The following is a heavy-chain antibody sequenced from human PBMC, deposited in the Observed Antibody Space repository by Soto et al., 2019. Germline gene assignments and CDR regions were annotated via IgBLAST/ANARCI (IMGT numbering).Heavy chain of an antibody. D-gene: IGHD3-22*01. CDR3: ARDREYYESSGLYFVY. CDR2: IYYGWNT. Sequence: SETLSLTCTDSGGSISEYYWSWIRRPPGKGLEWIGYIYYGWNTNYNPSLKSRVTISVDTSKNQFSLKLISVTAADTAVYYCARDREYYESSGLYFVYWGQGTLVTVSS. CDR1: GGSISEYY. V-gene: IGHV4-59*01. J-gene: IGHJ4*02.